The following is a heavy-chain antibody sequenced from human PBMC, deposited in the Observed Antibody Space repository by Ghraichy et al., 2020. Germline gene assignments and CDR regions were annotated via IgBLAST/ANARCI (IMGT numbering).Heavy chain of an antibody. CDR1: GFTFSSYS. J-gene: IGHJ6*02. V-gene: IGHV3-21*01. CDR2: ISSSSSYI. Sequence: GSLRLSCAASGFTFSSYSMNWVRQAPGKGLEWVSSISSSSSYIYYADSVKGRFTVSRDNAKNSLYLQMNSLRAEDTAVYYCARVTLGGVIVTRHYYGMDVWGQGTTVTVSS. D-gene: IGHD3-16*02. CDR3: ARVTLGGVIVTRHYYGMDV.